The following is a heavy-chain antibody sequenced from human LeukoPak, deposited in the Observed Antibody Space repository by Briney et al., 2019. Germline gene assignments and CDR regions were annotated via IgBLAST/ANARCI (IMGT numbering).Heavy chain of an antibody. D-gene: IGHD5-24*01. J-gene: IGHJ4*02. Sequence: GGSLRLSCAASGFTFSSHAMTWVRQAPGKGLEWVSGITTGSGSTYYADSVKGRFTISRDNSKNTLYLQMNSLRDEDTAVYYCAKSRGMGTTKSFDYWGQGTLVTVSS. CDR3: AKSRGMGTTKSFDY. V-gene: IGHV3-23*01. CDR1: GFTFSSHA. CDR2: ITTGSGST.